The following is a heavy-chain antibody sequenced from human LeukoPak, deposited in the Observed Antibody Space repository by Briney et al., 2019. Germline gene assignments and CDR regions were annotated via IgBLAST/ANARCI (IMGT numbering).Heavy chain of an antibody. CDR2: INHSGST. CDR3: ARASGSTVTRGGYYFDY. CDR1: GGSISSGGYY. D-gene: IGHD4-17*01. V-gene: IGHV4-30-2*01. J-gene: IGHJ4*02. Sequence: SQTLSLTCTVSGGSISSGGYYWSWIRQPPGKGLEWIGEINHSGSTNYNPSLKSRVTISVDTSKNQFSLKLSSVTAADTAVYCCARASGSTVTRGGYYFDYWGQGTLVTVSS.